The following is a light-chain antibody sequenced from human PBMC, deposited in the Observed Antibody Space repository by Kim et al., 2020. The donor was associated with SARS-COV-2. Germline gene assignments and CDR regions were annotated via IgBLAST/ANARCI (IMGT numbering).Light chain of an antibody. J-gene: IGKJ1*01. CDR3: QQYDSYPLT. V-gene: IGKV1-5*01. CDR2: DAF. Sequence: ASVGDRVTISCRASQSVSGWLAWYQQKPGRAPKVLIYDAFNLESGVPSRFSGSGSGTEFTLTISSLRPDDFATYYCQQYDSYPLTFGQGTKVDIK. CDR1: QSVSGW.